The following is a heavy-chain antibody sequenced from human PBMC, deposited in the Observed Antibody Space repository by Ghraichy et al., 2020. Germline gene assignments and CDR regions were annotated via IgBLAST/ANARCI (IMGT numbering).Heavy chain of an antibody. CDR3: VTTPGYCSSPTCYEYFQH. CDR1: GFTFSSSW. CDR2: INSDESNT. Sequence: GGSLRLSCAASGFTFSSSWMHWVRQAPGKGLVWVSRINSDESNTNYADSVKGRFTISRDNAKNTLYLQMNSLRAEDTAVYYCVTTPGYCSSPTCYEYFQHWGQGTLVTVSS. V-gene: IGHV3-74*01. J-gene: IGHJ1*01. D-gene: IGHD2-2*01.